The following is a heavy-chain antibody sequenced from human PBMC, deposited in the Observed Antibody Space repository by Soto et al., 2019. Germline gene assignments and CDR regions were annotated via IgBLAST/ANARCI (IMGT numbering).Heavy chain of an antibody. D-gene: IGHD3-10*01. Sequence: SETLSLTCTVSGGSISSGGYYWSWIRQHPGKGLEWIGYIYYSGSTYYNPSLKSRVTISVDTSKNQFSLKLSSVTAADTAVYYCARGRLGGNYFDYWGQGTLVTVS. V-gene: IGHV4-31*03. J-gene: IGHJ4*02. CDR1: GGSISSGGYY. CDR2: IYYSGST. CDR3: ARGRLGGNYFDY.